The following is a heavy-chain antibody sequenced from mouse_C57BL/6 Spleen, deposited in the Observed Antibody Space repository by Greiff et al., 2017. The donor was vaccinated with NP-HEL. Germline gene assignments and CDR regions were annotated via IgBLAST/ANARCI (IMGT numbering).Heavy chain of an antibody. CDR2: INPNNGGT. V-gene: IGHV1-22*01. J-gene: IGHJ2*01. Sequence: EVMLVESGPELVKPGASVKMSCKASGYTFTDYNMHWVKQSHGKSLEWIGYINPNNGGTSYNPTFKGKATLTVNKSSSTAYMELRSLTSEDSAVYYCARGIYDGYYRYYLDYWGQGTTLTVSS. CDR3: ARGIYDGYYRYYLDY. D-gene: IGHD2-3*01. CDR1: GYTFTDYN.